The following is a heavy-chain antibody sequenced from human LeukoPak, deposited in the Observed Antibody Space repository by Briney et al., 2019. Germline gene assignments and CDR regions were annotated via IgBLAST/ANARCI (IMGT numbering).Heavy chain of an antibody. CDR1: GFTVSSNY. V-gene: IGHV3-53*01. D-gene: IGHD3-22*01. CDR2: IYSGGST. Sequence: GSPRLSCAVSGFTVSSNYMSWVRQAPGKGLEWVSVIYSGGSTYYADSVKGRFTVSRDNSKNMLYLQMNSLRVEDTAVYYCAGDTSGYYYVNYWGQRTLVTVSS. J-gene: IGHJ4*02. CDR3: AGDTSGYYYVNY.